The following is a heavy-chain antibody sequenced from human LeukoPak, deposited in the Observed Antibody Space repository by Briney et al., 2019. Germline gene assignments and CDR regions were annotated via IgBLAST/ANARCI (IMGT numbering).Heavy chain of an antibody. V-gene: IGHV3-53*01. J-gene: IGHJ4*02. CDR1: GFTVSSNY. D-gene: IGHD2-21*01. CDR2: IYSGGST. Sequence: GGSLRLSCAASGFTVSSNYMSWVRQAPGKGLEWVSVIYSGGSTYYADSVKGRFTISRDNSKNTLYLQMDSLRGEDTAVYYCAKDFRIGYSAHFDYWGQGALVTVSS. CDR3: AKDFRIGYSAHFDY.